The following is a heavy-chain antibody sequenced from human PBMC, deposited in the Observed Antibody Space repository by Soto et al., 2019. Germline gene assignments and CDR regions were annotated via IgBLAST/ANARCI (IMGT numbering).Heavy chain of an antibody. CDR1: GDTFNFYT. J-gene: IGHJ4*02. D-gene: IGHD3-10*01. CDR3: ATNYGSGSAHFDN. V-gene: IGHV1-69*02. Sequence: QVQLLQSGAEVKKPGSSVKVSCTASGDTFNFYTISWVRQAPGQGPEWMGRIIPMLGMSNYAQNFQGRVTMIADKSTSTAYMELSSLRSEDTALYYCATNYGSGSAHFDNWGQGTLVTDS. CDR2: IIPMLGMS.